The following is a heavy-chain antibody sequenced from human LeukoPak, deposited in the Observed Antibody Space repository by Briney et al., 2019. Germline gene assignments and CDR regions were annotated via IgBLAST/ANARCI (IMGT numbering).Heavy chain of an antibody. J-gene: IGHJ3*02. D-gene: IGHD1-7*01. V-gene: IGHV4-4*07. CDR2: VYTSGST. CDR3: ARLITGTTTAFDI. CDR1: GGSISGYY. Sequence: PSQTLSLTCSVSGGSISGYYWTWIRQPAGKGLEWIGRVYTSGSTRYNPSLKTRLTMSVDTSKNQFSLKLNSVTAADTAVYYCARLITGTTTAFDIWGQGTVVTVSS.